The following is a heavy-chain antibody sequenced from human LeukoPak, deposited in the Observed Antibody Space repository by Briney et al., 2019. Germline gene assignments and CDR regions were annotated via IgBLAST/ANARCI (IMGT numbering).Heavy chain of an antibody. Sequence: GGSLRLSCAASGFTFSGYSMNWVRQAPGKGLEWVSYISGSSVTIYYADSVKGRFTISRDNAKNSVYLQMNSLRDDDTAVYYCGRDYYGSNDYWGQGTLVTVSS. D-gene: IGHD3-10*01. J-gene: IGHJ4*02. CDR2: ISGSSVTI. V-gene: IGHV3-48*02. CDR3: GRDYYGSNDY. CDR1: GFTFSGYS.